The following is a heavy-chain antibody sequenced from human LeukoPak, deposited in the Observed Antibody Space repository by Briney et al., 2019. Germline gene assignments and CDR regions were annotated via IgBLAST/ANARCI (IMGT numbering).Heavy chain of an antibody. CDR3: ARKRAAAGTDY. V-gene: IGHV3-21*01. J-gene: IGHJ4*02. D-gene: IGHD6-13*01. CDR2: ISSSSSYI. Sequence: GGSLRLSCAASGFTFSSYSMNWVRQAPGKGLEWVSSISSSSSYIYYADSVKGRYTISRDNAKNSLYLQMNSLRAEDTAVYYCARKRAAAGTDYWGQGTLVTVSS. CDR1: GFTFSSYS.